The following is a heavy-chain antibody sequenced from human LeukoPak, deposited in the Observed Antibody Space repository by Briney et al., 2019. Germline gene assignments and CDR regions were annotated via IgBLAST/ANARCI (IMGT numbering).Heavy chain of an antibody. CDR2: IYYSGST. J-gene: IGHJ4*02. V-gene: IGHV4-59*12. CDR1: GGSISSYF. D-gene: IGHD5-24*01. Sequence: SETLSLTCTVSGGSISSYFWSWIRQPPGKGLEWIGYIYYSGSTNYNPSLKSRVTISVDTSKNQFSLKLSSVTAADTAVYYCARGKDGYNDFDYWGQGTLVTVSS. CDR3: ARGKDGYNDFDY.